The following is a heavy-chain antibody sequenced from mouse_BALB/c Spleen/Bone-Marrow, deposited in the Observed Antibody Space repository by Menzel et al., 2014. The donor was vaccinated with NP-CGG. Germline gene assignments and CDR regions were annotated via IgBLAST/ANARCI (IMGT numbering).Heavy chain of an antibody. CDR1: GYTFTSYV. CDR2: INPYNDGT. Sequence: EVNLVESGPELVKPGASVKMSCKASGYTFTSYVMHWVKQKPGQGLEWIGYINPYNDGTKYNEKFKGKATLTSDKSSSTAYMELSSLTSEDSAVYYCARSPWYFDVWGAGTTVTVSS. V-gene: IGHV1-14*01. CDR3: ARSPWYFDV. J-gene: IGHJ1*01.